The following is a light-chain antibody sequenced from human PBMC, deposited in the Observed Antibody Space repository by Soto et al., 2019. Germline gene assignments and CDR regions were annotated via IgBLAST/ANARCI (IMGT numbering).Light chain of an antibody. V-gene: IGKV1-39*01. J-gene: IGKJ4*01. CDR3: QQSASTPQT. CDR1: QRVGTY. Sequence: DIQMTQSPSSLSASVGDRVTITCRASQRVGTYVSWYQQKEGKAPKLLINVASTLQSGVASTFSGSGSGTDFTLAISSLHPEDFATYYCQQSASTPQTFGGGTRVEIK. CDR2: VAS.